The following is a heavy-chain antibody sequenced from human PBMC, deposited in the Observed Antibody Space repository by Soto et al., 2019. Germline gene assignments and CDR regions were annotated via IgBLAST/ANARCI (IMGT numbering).Heavy chain of an antibody. CDR3: ARLPGP. CDR1: GASISTNNW. V-gene: IGHV4-4*02. J-gene: IGHJ5*02. CDR2: IYHTGSS. Sequence: SETLSLTCAVSGASISTNNWWTWARQPPGKGLEWIGEIYHTGSSNYNPSLKNRVTISVDRSKNQFSLKLSSVTAADTAVYYCARLPGPWGKGTLVTVAS.